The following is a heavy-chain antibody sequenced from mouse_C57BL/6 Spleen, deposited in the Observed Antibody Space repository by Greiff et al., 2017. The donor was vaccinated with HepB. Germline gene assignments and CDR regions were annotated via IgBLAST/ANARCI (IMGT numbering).Heavy chain of an antibody. J-gene: IGHJ2*01. CDR2: IYPGSGNT. D-gene: IGHD6-1*01. CDR3: ARGAGYFDY. V-gene: IGHV1-76*01. CDR1: GYTFTDYY. Sequence: QVQLKQSGAELVRPGASVKLSCKASGYTFTDYYINWVKQRPGQGLEWIARIYPGSGNTYYNEKFKGKATLTAEKSSSTAYMQLSSLTSEDSAVYVCARGAGYFDYWGQGTTLTVSS.